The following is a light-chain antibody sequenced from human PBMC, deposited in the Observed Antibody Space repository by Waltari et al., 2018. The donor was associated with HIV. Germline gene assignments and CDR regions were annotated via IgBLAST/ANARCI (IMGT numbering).Light chain of an antibody. Sequence: QTVVIQEPSLSVSPGKTITLTFGVNLGPVSTGYYPSWYQLTPGQAPRNLLDKTDGRSSGVPDRFSGSLVWNKAALSITGAQPDDDSVYFCVLFVRSGRVFGGGTKLTVL. V-gene: IGLV8-61*01. CDR2: KTD. CDR1: LGPVSTGYY. CDR3: VLFVRSGRV. J-gene: IGLJ2*01.